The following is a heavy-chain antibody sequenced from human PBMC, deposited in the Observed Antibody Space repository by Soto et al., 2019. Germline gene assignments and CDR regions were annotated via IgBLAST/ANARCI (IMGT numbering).Heavy chain of an antibody. CDR2: ICSRSQTI. J-gene: IGHJ4*02. V-gene: IGHV3-48*02. Sequence: EVQLVESGGGLVQPGGSLRLSCGVSGFVFSGYSMNWVRQAPGKGLEWLSYICSRSQTIFYADSVKGRFTISRDNAKNSLYLQMNNLRDDDTAVYFCAREDIMGTRSFDYWGQGTLVTVSS. D-gene: IGHD5-12*01. CDR3: AREDIMGTRSFDY. CDR1: GFVFSGYS.